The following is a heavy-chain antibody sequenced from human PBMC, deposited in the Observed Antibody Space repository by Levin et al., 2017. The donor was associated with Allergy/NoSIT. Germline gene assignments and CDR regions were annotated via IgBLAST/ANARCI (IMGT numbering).Heavy chain of an antibody. CDR1: GFTFSSYW. V-gene: IGHV3-7*01. D-gene: IGHD6-19*01. CDR2: IKQDGSEK. CDR3: ARGFLAVAGNRRVFDY. Sequence: PGGSLRLSCAASGFTFSSYWMSWVRQAPGKGLEWVANIKQDGSEKYYVDSVKGRFTISRDNAKNSLYLQMNSLRAEDAAVYYCARGFLAVAGNRRVFDYWGQGTLVTVSS. J-gene: IGHJ4*02.